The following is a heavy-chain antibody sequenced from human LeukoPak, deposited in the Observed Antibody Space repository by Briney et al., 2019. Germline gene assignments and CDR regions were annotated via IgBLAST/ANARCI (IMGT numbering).Heavy chain of an antibody. J-gene: IGHJ4*02. V-gene: IGHV4-39*01. CDR1: GGSISSSTYY. CDR2: IYYSGST. D-gene: IGHD6-13*01. Sequence: PSETLSLTCTVSGGSISSSTYYWGWIRQPPGKGLEWIGSIYYSGSTYYNQSLKSRVTISVDTSKNQFSLKLSSVTAADTAVYYCARRAWGYSSTWYFDYWGQGTLVTVSS. CDR3: ARRAWGYSSTWYFDY.